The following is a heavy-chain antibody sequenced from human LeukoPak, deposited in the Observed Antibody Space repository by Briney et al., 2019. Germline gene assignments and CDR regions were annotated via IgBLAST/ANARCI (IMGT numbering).Heavy chain of an antibody. CDR2: IYTSGST. J-gene: IGHJ6*03. CDR1: GGSISSDY. CDR3: ARDGYSSSWYHYYYYYMDV. V-gene: IGHV4-4*07. D-gene: IGHD6-13*01. Sequence: SETLSLTCTVSGGSISSDYWSWSRQPAGKGLEWIGRIYTSGSTNYNPSLKSRVTMSVDTSKNQFSLKLSSVTAADTAVYYCARDGYSSSWYHYYYYYMDVWGKGTTVTVSS.